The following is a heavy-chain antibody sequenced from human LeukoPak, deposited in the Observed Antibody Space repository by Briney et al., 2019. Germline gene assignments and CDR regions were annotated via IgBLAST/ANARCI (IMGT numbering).Heavy chain of an antibody. V-gene: IGHV4-31*03. CDR1: GGSISSGGYY. CDR3: ARVSTISRYSSGSLYFDY. J-gene: IGHJ4*02. CDR2: IYYSGST. Sequence: SETLSLTCTVSGGSISSGGYYWSWIRQHPGKGLEWIGYIYYSGSTYYNPSLKSRVTISVDTSKNQFSLKLSSVTAADTAVYYCARVSTISRYSSGSLYFDYWGQGTLVTVSS. D-gene: IGHD6-19*01.